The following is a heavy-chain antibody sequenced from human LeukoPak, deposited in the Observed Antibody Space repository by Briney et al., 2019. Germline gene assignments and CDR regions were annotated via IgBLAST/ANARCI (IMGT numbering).Heavy chain of an antibody. CDR1: GGTFSSYA. D-gene: IGHD3-22*01. Sequence: GASVKVSCKASGGTFSSYAISWVRQAPGQGLEWMGGIIPIFGTANYAQKFQGRVTITADKSTSTAYMELSSLRSEDTAVYYCARGAAQYDSSGYQSSPFDYWGQGTLVTVSS. CDR3: ARGAAQYDSSGYQSSPFDY. V-gene: IGHV1-69*06. CDR2: IIPIFGTA. J-gene: IGHJ4*02.